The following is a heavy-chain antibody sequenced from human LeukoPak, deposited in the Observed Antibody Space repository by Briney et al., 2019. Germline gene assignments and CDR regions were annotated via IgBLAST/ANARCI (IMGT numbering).Heavy chain of an antibody. CDR2: INSRSGTI. Sequence: GGSLTLSCAASRFTFSSYSMNWVRQAPGKGLEWVSYINSRSGTISYADSVKGRFTISSDNAKNSLYLQMHSLRDEDAAVYYCATDRDYAFDFWGQGTLVTVSP. V-gene: IGHV3-48*02. J-gene: IGHJ4*02. CDR3: ATDRDYAFDF. D-gene: IGHD4-17*01. CDR1: RFTFSSYS.